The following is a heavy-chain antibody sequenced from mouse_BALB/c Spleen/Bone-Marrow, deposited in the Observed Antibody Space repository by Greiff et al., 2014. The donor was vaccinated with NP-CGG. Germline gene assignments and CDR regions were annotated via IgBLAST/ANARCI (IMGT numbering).Heavy chain of an antibody. CDR1: GYTFTSYI. CDR3: ARRWLPYAMDY. D-gene: IGHD2-3*01. V-gene: IGHV1-14*01. CDR2: INPYNDGT. J-gene: IGHJ4*01. Sequence: QLQQSGPELVKPGASVEMSCKASGYTFTSYIMHWVKQKPGQGLEWIGYINPYNDGTKYNEKFKGKATLTSDKSSSTAYMELSSLTSEDSAVYYCARRWLPYAMDYWGQGTSVTVSS.